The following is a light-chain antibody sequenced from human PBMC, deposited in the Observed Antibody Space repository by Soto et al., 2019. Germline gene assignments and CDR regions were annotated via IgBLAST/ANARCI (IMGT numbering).Light chain of an antibody. CDR2: GAS. Sequence: EIVLTQSPGTLSLSPGGRATLSCRASQSVSSSYLAWYQQKPGQAPRLPMFGASSRATGIPDRFSGSGSGTDFTLTISRLEPEDFAVYYCQQYASAPLAFGGGTRVDVK. J-gene: IGKJ4*01. CDR1: QSVSSSY. V-gene: IGKV3-20*01. CDR3: QQYASAPLA.